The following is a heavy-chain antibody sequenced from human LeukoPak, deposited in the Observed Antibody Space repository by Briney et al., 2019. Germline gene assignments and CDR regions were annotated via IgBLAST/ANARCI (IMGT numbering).Heavy chain of an antibody. CDR3: AKDISGGSSGYYYMDV. D-gene: IGHD3-22*01. CDR1: GFTFDDYA. J-gene: IGHJ6*03. Sequence: HPGRSLRLSCAASGFTFDDYAMHWVRQAPGKGLEWVSGISWNSGSIGYADSVKGRFTISRDNAKNSLYLQMNSLRAEDTAFYYCAKDISGGSSGYYYMDVWGKGTTVTVSS. CDR2: ISWNSGSI. V-gene: IGHV3-9*01.